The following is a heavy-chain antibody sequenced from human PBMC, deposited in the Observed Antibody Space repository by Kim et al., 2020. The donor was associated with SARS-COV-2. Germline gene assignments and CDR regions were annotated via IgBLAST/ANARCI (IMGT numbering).Heavy chain of an antibody. V-gene: IGHV4-31*01. J-gene: IGHJ3*02. D-gene: IGHD2-2*02. CDR3: ARSGNCSSTSCYTGAFDI. Sequence: KSLVTISVDTSKNQFSLKLSSVTAADTAVYYCARSGNCSSTSCYTGAFDIWGQGTMVTVSS.